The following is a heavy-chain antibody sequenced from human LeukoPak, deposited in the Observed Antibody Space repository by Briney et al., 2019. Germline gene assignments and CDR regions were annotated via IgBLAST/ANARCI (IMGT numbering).Heavy chain of an antibody. CDR2: VYTSGST. V-gene: IGHV4-61*02. J-gene: IGHJ3*02. CDR3: ARGGILTRPRDAFDI. D-gene: IGHD6-13*01. CDR1: GDSVSSGTYY. Sequence: SETLSLTCSVSGDSVSSGTYYWSWIRQPAGKGLEWIGRVYTSGSTNYGPSLKSRLTISVDTSKNQFSLNLSSVTAADTAVYYCARGGILTRPRDAFDIWGQGTMVTVSS.